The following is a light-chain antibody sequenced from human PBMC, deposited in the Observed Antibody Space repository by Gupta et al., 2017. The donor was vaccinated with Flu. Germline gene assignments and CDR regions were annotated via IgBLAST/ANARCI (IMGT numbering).Light chain of an antibody. CDR3: QSYDSSLSGSV. CDR2: GNS. CDR1: SSNIGAGSD. V-gene: IGLV1-40*01. Sequence: QSVLTQPPPLSGAPGQRVTISCTVSSSNIGAGSDVHWYQQFPGTAPKLLIYGNSNRPSGVPDRFSGSKSGTSASLAITGLQAEDEADYYCQSYDSSLSGSVFGGGTKLTVL. J-gene: IGLJ3*02.